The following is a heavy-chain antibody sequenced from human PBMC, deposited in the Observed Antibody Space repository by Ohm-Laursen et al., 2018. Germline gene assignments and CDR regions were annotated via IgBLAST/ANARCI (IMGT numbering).Heavy chain of an antibody. J-gene: IGHJ3*02. CDR3: AKLIRYDAFDI. CDR2: ISHDGSNK. V-gene: IGHV3-30*18. CDR1: GFTFSSYP. D-gene: IGHD3-16*01. Sequence: SLRLSCAASGFTFSSYPMSWVRQAPGKGLEWVAIISHDGSNKYYADSVKGRFTISRDNSKNTLYLQMSSLRAEDTAVYYCAKLIRYDAFDIWGQGTMVTVSS.